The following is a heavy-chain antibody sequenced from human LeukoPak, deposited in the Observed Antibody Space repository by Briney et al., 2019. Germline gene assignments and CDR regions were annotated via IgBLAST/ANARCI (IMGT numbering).Heavy chain of an antibody. J-gene: IGHJ4*02. Sequence: PGGSLRLSCAASGFTFSSYSMNWVRQAPGKGLGWVSYISSSSSTIYYADSVKGRFTISRDNAKNSLYLQMNSLRAEDTAVYYCARDVLRFLEWPPYFDYWGQGTLVTVSS. CDR2: ISSSSSTI. D-gene: IGHD3-3*01. V-gene: IGHV3-48*01. CDR1: GFTFSSYS. CDR3: ARDVLRFLEWPPYFDY.